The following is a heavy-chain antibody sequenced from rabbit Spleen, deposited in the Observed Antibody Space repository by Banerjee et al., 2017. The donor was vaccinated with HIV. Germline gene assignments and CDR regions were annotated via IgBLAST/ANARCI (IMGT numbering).Heavy chain of an antibody. CDR3: ARDGAGGSYFVL. CDR1: GFTLSNYY. CDR2: IDPVFGIT. V-gene: IGHV1S7*01. Sequence: HLKESGGGLVQPGGSLKLSCTASGFTLSNYYMNWVRQAPGKGLEWIGYIDPVFGITYYANWVNGRFSISRENAQNTVFLQMTSLTAADTATYFCARDGAGGSYFVLWGQGTLVTVS. D-gene: IGHD8-1*01. J-gene: IGHJ6*01.